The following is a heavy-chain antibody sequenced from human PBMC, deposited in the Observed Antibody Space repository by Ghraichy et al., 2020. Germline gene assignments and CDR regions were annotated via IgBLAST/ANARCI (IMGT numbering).Heavy chain of an antibody. Sequence: ASVEVSCKASGYTFTSYGIGWVRQAPGQGLEWMGWISAYNGNTNYAQKLQGRVTMTTDTSTSTAYMELRSLRSDDTAVYYCARHNYYDSSGYYFGDAFDIWGQGTMVTVSS. CDR2: ISAYNGNT. J-gene: IGHJ3*02. V-gene: IGHV1-18*01. D-gene: IGHD3-22*01. CDR3: ARHNYYDSSGYYFGDAFDI. CDR1: GYTFTSYG.